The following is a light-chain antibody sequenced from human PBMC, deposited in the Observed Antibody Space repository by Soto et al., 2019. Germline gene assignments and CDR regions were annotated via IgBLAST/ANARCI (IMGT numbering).Light chain of an antibody. CDR1: NSDVGSYNL. Sequence: QSVLTQPASVSGSPGQSITISCTGTNSDVGSYNLVSWYQQHPGKAPKLMIYEVSKWPSGVSDRFSGSKSGNTASLTISGLQAEDEADFYCCSYAGNNTSTYVFGIGTKVTVL. CDR3: CSYAGNNTSTYV. CDR2: EVS. V-gene: IGLV2-23*02. J-gene: IGLJ1*01.